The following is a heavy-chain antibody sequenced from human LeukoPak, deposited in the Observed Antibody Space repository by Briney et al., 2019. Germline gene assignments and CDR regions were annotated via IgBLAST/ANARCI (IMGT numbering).Heavy chain of an antibody. Sequence: GGSLRLSCVASGFSFSGYWMTWVRQAPGKGLEWVANINHDGSEKYYLDSVRGRFTISRDNAKNSLYLQMNSLRAEDTSVYYCARLLAYGGGGEAFDYWGQGALVTVSS. D-gene: IGHD2-8*01. CDR1: GFSFSGYW. CDR2: INHDGSEK. CDR3: ARLLAYGGGGEAFDY. V-gene: IGHV3-7*01. J-gene: IGHJ4*02.